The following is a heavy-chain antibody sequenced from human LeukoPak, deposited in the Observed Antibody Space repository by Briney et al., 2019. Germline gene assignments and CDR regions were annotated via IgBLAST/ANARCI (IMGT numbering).Heavy chain of an antibody. V-gene: IGHV1-2*02. D-gene: IGHD4-11*01. CDR1: GYTFTGYY. J-gene: IGHJ4*02. Sequence: ASVKVSCKASGYTFTGYYMHWVRQAPGQGLEWMRWINPNSGGTNYAQKFQGRVTMTRDTSISTAYMELSRLRSDDTAVYYCARDPGYSNYPSGADYWGQGTLVTVSS. CDR3: ARDPGYSNYPSGADY. CDR2: INPNSGGT.